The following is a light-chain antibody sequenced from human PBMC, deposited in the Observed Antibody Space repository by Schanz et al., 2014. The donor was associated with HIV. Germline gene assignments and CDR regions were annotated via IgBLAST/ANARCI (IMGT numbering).Light chain of an antibody. CDR1: QSVSSNY. CDR2: GAS. V-gene: IGKV3-20*01. Sequence: EIVMTQSPATLSVSPGERATLSCRASQSVSSNYLAWYQQKPGQAPRLLIYGASNRATGVPDRFSGSGSGTDFTLTISRLEPEDFAVYYCHHYGGSFGPGTKVDF. CDR3: HHYGGS. J-gene: IGKJ3*01.